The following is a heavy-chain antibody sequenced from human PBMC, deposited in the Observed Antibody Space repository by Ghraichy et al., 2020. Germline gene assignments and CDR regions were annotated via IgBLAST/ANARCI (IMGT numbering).Heavy chain of an antibody. CDR3: AKVVSWRYFDL. D-gene: IGHD5/OR15-5a*01. J-gene: IGHJ2*01. V-gene: IGHV3-23*01. Sequence: GGSLRLSCAASGFTFSTYAMTWVRQAPGKGLEWVSATRGGGGSTYYADSVKGRFTISRDNSKNTLYLQMNSLRAEDTAVYSCAKVVSWRYFDLWGRGTLVTVSS. CDR1: GFTFSTYA. CDR2: TRGGGGST.